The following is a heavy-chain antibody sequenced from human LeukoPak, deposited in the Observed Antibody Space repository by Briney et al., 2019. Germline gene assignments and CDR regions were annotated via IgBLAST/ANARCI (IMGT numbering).Heavy chain of an antibody. J-gene: IGHJ3*01. CDR1: GFTFNNYA. V-gene: IGHV3-23*01. CDR2: ISGSAQSA. D-gene: IGHD3-3*01. CDR3: AKGLSASGRFNAFDV. Sequence: GGSLRLSCVASGFTFNNYAINWVRQAPGKGLEWVAAISGSAQSAYHADSVRGRFTISRDNSKNTLYLQMNSLRVDDTAVYHCAKGLSASGRFNAFDVWGQGTMVPVSS.